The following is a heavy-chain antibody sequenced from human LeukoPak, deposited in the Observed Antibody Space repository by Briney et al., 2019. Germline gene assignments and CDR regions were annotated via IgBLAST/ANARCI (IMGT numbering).Heavy chain of an antibody. CDR3: AKGGSSSWYSGYAY. Sequence: PGGTLRLSCAASGFTFSSYAMSWVRQAPGKGLEWVSAISGSGGSTYYADSVKGRFTISRDNSKNTLYLQMNNLRAEDTAVYYCAKGGSSSWYSGYAYWGQGTLVTVSS. CDR2: ISGSGGST. V-gene: IGHV3-23*01. J-gene: IGHJ4*02. D-gene: IGHD6-13*01. CDR1: GFTFSSYA.